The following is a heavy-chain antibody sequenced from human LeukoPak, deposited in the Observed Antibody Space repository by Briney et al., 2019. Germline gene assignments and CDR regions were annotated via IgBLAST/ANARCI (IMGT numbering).Heavy chain of an antibody. CDR3: AKFFTFARLLWFGTNDAFDI. CDR2: ISGSGGST. D-gene: IGHD3-10*01. Sequence: PGGSLRLSCAASGFTFSSYAMSWVRQAPGKGLEWVSAISGSGGSTYYADSVKGRFTISRDNSKNTLYLQMYSLRAEDTAVYYCAKFFTFARLLWFGTNDAFDIWGQGTMVTVSS. CDR1: GFTFSSYA. J-gene: IGHJ3*02. V-gene: IGHV3-23*01.